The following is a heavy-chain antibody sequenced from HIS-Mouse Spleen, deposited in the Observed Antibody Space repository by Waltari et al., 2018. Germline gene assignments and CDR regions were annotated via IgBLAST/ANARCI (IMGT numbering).Heavy chain of an antibody. V-gene: IGHV1-2*02. CDR3: ASSEVVVIRMGAFDI. Sequence: VQLVLAGAEVKKPGAAGKVLCKASGYTFRGYNEHWVRQAPGQWLEWMGWINPNSGGTNYAQKFQGRVTMTRDTSISTAYMELSRLRSDDTAVYYCASSEVVVIRMGAFDIWGQGTMVTVSS. J-gene: IGHJ3*02. D-gene: IGHD3-22*01. CDR2: INPNSGGT. CDR1: GYTFRGYN.